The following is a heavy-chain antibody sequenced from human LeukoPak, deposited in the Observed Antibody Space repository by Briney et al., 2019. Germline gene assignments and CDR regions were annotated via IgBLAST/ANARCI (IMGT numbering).Heavy chain of an antibody. Sequence: GDSVKASCQASGYTLAGYYMFWVRHAPGQGLEWMGWINPYSGDIHYAQKFHGRGTMTQDSSIGTAYMELTRLKSDDTAVYYCARSGIFYSDGWYYFDYWGQGFLVTVSS. CDR1: GYTLAGYY. J-gene: IGHJ4*02. V-gene: IGHV1-2*02. CDR3: ARSGIFYSDGWYYFDY. D-gene: IGHD6-19*01. CDR2: INPYSGDI.